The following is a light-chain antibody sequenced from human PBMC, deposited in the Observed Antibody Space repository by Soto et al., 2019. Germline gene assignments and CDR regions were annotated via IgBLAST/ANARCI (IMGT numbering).Light chain of an antibody. CDR2: QDS. CDR1: KLGDKY. J-gene: IGLJ2*01. Sequence: SYELTQPTSVSVSPGQTASITCSGDKLGDKYACWYQQKPGQSPVLVIYQDSKRPSGIPERFSGSNSGNTATLTFSGTQAMDEADYYCQAWDSSTVVFGGGTKLTVL. CDR3: QAWDSSTVV. V-gene: IGLV3-1*01.